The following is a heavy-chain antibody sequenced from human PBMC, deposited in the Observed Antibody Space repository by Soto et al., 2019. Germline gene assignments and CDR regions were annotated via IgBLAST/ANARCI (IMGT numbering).Heavy chain of an antibody. CDR3: ARTMAVTITHYYYYGMDV. CDR1: DGYISSSIYY. J-gene: IGHJ6*02. CDR2: IYYSGST. V-gene: IGHV4-39*01. D-gene: IGHD4-17*01. Sequence: PSETLSLTCTVSDGYISSSIYYWGWIRQPPGKGLEWIGSIYYSGSTYYNPSLKSRVTISVDTSKNQFSLKLSSVTAADTAVYYCARTMAVTITHYYYYGMDVWGQGTTVTVSS.